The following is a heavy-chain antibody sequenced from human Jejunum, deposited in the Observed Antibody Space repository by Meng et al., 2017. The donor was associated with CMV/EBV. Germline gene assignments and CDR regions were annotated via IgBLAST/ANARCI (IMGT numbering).Heavy chain of an antibody. CDR1: GFTFSSYN. D-gene: IGHD2-2*01. J-gene: IGHJ4*02. CDR2: ISSSSRYI. Sequence: EVQLVDSGGGLVKPGGSLRLSCIGSGFTFSSYNMNWVRQAPGKGLEWVSSISSSSRYINYADSVKGRFTISRDNAKNSLYLQMNSLRVEDTAMYYCVRRDCSSSSCWGFDYWGQGTLVTVSS. CDR3: VRRDCSSSSCWGFDY. V-gene: IGHV3-21*04.